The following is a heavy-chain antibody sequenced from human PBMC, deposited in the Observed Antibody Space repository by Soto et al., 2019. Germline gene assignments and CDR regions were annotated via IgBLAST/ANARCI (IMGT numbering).Heavy chain of an antibody. CDR3: ASLGIAAADTLNWFDP. V-gene: IGHV3-21*01. CDR1: GFTFSSYS. J-gene: IGHJ5*02. D-gene: IGHD6-13*01. Sequence: GGSLRLSCAASGFTFSSYSMNWVRQAPGKGLEWVSSISSSSSYIYYADSVKGRFTISRDNAKNSLYLQMNSLRAEDTAVYYCASLGIAAADTLNWFDPWGQGTLVTVSS. CDR2: ISSSSSYI.